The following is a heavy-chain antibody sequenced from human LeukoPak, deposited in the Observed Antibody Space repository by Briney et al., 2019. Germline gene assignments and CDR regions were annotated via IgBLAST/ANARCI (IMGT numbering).Heavy chain of an antibody. CDR1: GFTFSSYA. D-gene: IGHD3-3*01. CDR2: ISYDGSNK. Sequence: GRSLRLYCAASGFTFSSYAMHWVRQAPGKGLEWVAVISYDGSNKYYADSVKGRFTISRDNSKNTLYLQMNSLRAEDTAVYYCAKGRYYDFWSGYYTYHPMDVWGKGTTVTVSS. V-gene: IGHV3-30*01. J-gene: IGHJ6*04. CDR3: AKGRYYDFWSGYYTYHPMDV.